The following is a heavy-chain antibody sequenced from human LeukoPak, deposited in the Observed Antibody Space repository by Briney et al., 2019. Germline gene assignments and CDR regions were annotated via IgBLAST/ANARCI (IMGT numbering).Heavy chain of an antibody. V-gene: IGHV3-53*01. Sequence: GGSLRLSCAASGFTVSSNYMSWVRQAPGKGLEWVSVIYSGGTTYYADSVKGRFTFSRDNSKNTLYLQMNSLRGEDTAVYHCARVLSVSYCDSWGQGTLVTVSS. D-gene: IGHD2/OR15-2a*01. CDR2: IYSGGTT. J-gene: IGHJ4*02. CDR3: ARVLSVSYCDS. CDR1: GFTVSSNY.